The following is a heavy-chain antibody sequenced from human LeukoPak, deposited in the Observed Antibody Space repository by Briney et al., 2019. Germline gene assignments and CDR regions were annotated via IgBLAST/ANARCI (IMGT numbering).Heavy chain of an antibody. J-gene: IGHJ4*02. Sequence: SQTLSLTCTVSGGSISSGGYYWSWIRQHPGKGLEWIGYIYYSGSTYYNPSHKSRVTISVDTSKNQFSLKLSSVTAADTAVYYCARSAYSGYDYGGFDYWGQGTLVTVSS. D-gene: IGHD5-12*01. CDR3: ARSAYSGYDYGGFDY. CDR1: GGSISSGGYY. CDR2: IYYSGST. V-gene: IGHV4-31*02.